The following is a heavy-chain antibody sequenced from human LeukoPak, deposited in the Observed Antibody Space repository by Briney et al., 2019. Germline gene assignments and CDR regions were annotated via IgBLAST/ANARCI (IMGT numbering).Heavy chain of an antibody. J-gene: IGHJ4*02. Sequence: GGSLRLSCAASGFTFSSYSMNWVRQAPGKGLEWVSSISTSSSYIYYADSVKGRFTISRDNAKNSLYLQMNSLRAEDTAVYYCAGDTTYGSGTYSFDYWGQGTLVTVSS. V-gene: IGHV3-21*01. D-gene: IGHD3-10*01. CDR1: GFTFSSYS. CDR3: AGDTTYGSGTYSFDY. CDR2: ISTSSSYI.